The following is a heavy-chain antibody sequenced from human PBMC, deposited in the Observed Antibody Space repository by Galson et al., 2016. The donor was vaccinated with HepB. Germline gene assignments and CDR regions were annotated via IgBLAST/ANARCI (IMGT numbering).Heavy chain of an antibody. CDR1: GDSISGYY. D-gene: IGHD1-1*01. Sequence: SETLSLTYTVSGDSISGYYWSWIRQSPGKGLEWIGYIHYRGGTRYNPSVKSRVTISIDTSKNQFALTLSSITAADTAVYYCARQFRGELQWENYYYGMDVWGQGTTVTVSS. CDR3: ARQFRGELQWENYYYGMDV. V-gene: IGHV4-59*08. J-gene: IGHJ6*01. CDR2: IHYRGGT.